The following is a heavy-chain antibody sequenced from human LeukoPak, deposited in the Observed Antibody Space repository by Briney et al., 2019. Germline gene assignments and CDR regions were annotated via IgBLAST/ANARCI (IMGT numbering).Heavy chain of an antibody. D-gene: IGHD5-18*01. V-gene: IGHV3-21*01. CDR3: ARELQQLWRPIDY. Sequence: GGSLRLSCAASGFTFSSYSMNWVRQAPGKGLEWVSSISSSSSYIYYADSVKGRFTISRDNAKNSLYLQMNSLRAEDTAVYYCARELQQLWRPIDYWGQGTLVTVAS. CDR2: ISSSSSYI. CDR1: GFTFSSYS. J-gene: IGHJ4*02.